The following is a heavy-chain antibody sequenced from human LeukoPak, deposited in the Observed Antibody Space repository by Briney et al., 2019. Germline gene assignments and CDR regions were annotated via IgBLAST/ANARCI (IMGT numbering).Heavy chain of an antibody. CDR3: AKGGSSSPTPDYYYYGMDV. V-gene: IGHV3-30*18. D-gene: IGHD6-13*01. Sequence: GGSLRLSCAASGFTFSSYGTHWVRQAPGKGLEWVAVIPYDGSNKYYADSVKGRFTISRDNSKNTLYLQMNSLRAEDTAVYYCAKGGSSSPTPDYYYYGMDVWGQGTTVTVSS. J-gene: IGHJ6*02. CDR2: IPYDGSNK. CDR1: GFTFSSYG.